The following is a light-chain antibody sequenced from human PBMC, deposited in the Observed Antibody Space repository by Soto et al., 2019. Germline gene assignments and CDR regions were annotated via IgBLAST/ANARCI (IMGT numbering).Light chain of an antibody. CDR2: AAS. CDR1: QSISSY. V-gene: IGKV1-39*01. Sequence: EIQMTQSASSLSESVGDRVTITCRASQSISSYLNWYQQKPGKAPKLLIYAASSLQSGVPSRFSGSGSGTDFTLTISSLQPEDFATYYCQQSYSTPWTFGQGTKVDIK. J-gene: IGKJ1*01. CDR3: QQSYSTPWT.